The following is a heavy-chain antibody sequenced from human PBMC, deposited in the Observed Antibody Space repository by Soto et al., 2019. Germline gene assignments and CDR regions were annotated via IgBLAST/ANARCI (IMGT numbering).Heavy chain of an antibody. CDR3: ARNLRQQLVETTFPPTN. D-gene: IGHD6-13*01. J-gene: IGHJ4*02. CDR2: IWYDGSNK. V-gene: IGHV3-33*01. Sequence: GGSLRLSCAASGFTFSSYGMHWFRQAPGKGLEWVAVIWYDGSNKYYADSVKGRFTISRDNSKNTLYLQMNSLRAEDTAVYYCARNLRQQLVETTFPPTNWGQGTLVTVSS. CDR1: GFTFSSYG.